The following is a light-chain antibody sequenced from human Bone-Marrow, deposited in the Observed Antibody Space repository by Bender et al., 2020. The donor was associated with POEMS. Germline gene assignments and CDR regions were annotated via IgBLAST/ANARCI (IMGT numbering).Light chain of an antibody. Sequence: QPVVTQSPSASASLGASVRLTCTLSSGHSRAAIAWHQQQPERGPRFLMKVNNDGSHVKGDGISDRFSGSSSGNERHLTISNLQSEDEAHYYCQTWGADNRVFGGGTKLTVL. CDR1: SGHSRAA. CDR3: QTWGADNRV. V-gene: IGLV4-69*02. J-gene: IGLJ3*02. CDR2: VNNDGSH.